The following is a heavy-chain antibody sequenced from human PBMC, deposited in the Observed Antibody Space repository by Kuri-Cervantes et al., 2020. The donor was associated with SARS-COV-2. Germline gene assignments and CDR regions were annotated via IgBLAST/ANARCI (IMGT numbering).Heavy chain of an antibody. CDR3: ARCHSSSWFDYFDY. D-gene: IGHD6-13*01. CDR2: IYYSGST. Sequence: GSLRLSCTVSGGSISSYYWSWIRQPPGKGLEWIGYIYYSGSTNYNPSLRSRVTISVDTSKNQFSLKLSSVTAADTAVYYCARCHSSSWFDYFDYWGQGTLVTVSS. J-gene: IGHJ4*02. CDR1: GGSISSYY. V-gene: IGHV4-59*08.